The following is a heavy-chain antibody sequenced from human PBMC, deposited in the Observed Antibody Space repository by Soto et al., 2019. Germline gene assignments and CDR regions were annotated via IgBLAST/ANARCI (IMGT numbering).Heavy chain of an antibody. D-gene: IGHD3-10*01. CDR3: ASDPHYYASGF. CDR1: GFRFSDHY. Sequence: PGGSLRLSCAASGFRFSDHYMTWIRQAPGKGLEWVSKISGGGSTKYYADSVKGRFTVSRDNAKNSLYLQMNSLRAEDTAVYYCASDPHYYASGFWGQGTLVTVSS. V-gene: IGHV3-11*01. CDR2: ISGGGSTK. J-gene: IGHJ4*02.